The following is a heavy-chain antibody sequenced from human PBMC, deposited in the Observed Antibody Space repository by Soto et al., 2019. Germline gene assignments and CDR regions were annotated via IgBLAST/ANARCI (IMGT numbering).Heavy chain of an antibody. Sequence: ASVKVSCKASGYTFTSYDINWVRQATGQGLEWMGWMNPNSGNTGYAQKFQGRVTMTRNTSISTAYMELSSLRSEDTAVYYCARRSTGRNNAAFDIWGQGTMLTVSS. CDR2: MNPNSGNT. CDR3: ARRSTGRNNAAFDI. J-gene: IGHJ3*02. V-gene: IGHV1-8*01. CDR1: GYTFTSYD. D-gene: IGHD2-8*02.